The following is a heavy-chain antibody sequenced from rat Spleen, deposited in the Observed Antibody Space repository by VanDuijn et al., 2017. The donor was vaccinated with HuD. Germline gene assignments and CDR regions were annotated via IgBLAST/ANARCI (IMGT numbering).Heavy chain of an antibody. V-gene: IGHV5-7*01. CDR3: TRGPNYGIYPDYFNY. CDR2: ISYDGTRT. CDR1: GFTFSDYN. Sequence: EVQLVESGGDLVQPGRSLKLSCAASGFTFSDYNMAWVRQAPKKGLEWVATISYDGTRTFYRDSVKGRFTISRDNARSTLYLQMSRLGSEDTAIYYCTRGPNYGIYPDYFNYWGHGVMVTVSS. J-gene: IGHJ2*01. D-gene: IGHD1-11*01.